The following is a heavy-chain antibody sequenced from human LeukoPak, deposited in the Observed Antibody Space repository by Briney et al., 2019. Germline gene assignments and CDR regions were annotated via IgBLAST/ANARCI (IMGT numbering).Heavy chain of an antibody. CDR3: ARLTCTGSSCSGGGAFDV. V-gene: IGHV4-31*03. J-gene: IGHJ3*01. CDR1: GDSMSSGGYL. CDR2: IFYNGGV. D-gene: IGHD2-2*01. Sequence: SETLSLTCSVSGDSMSSGGYLWNWIRQNPGRGLEWIGYIFYNGGVYYSPSLQSRLTISVDTSQKQFSLKMSSVTAADTAVYFCARLTCTGSSCSGGGAFDVWGQGTVVTVSS.